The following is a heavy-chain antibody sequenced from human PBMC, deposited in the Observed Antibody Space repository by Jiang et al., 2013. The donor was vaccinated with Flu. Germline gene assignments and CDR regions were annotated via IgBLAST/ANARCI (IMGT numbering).Heavy chain of an antibody. V-gene: IGHV5-51*01. Sequence: IGWVRQMPGKGLEWMGIIYPGDSDTRYSPSFQGQVTISADKSISTAYLQWSSLKASDTAMYYCARLYAAAGNWFDPWGQGTLVTVSS. CDR3: ARLYAAAGNWFDP. J-gene: IGHJ5*02. D-gene: IGHD6-13*01. CDR2: IYPGDSDT.